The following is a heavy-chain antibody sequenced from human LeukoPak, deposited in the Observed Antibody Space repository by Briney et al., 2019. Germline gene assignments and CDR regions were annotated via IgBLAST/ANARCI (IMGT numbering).Heavy chain of an antibody. CDR3: ARDCGGHCYSGFDY. CDR1: GFTFSDYY. Sequence: GGSLRLSCAASGFTFSDYYMAWIRQAPGKGLEYISHISASGSTIHYGDSVKGRFTIFRDDARNSVYLQMTSLRAEDTATYFCARDCGGHCYSGFDYWGQGALVTVSS. J-gene: IGHJ4*02. D-gene: IGHD2-21*02. CDR2: ISASGSTI. V-gene: IGHV3-11*04.